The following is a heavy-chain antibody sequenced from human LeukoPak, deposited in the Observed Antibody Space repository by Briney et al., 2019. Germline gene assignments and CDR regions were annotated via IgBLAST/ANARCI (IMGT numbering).Heavy chain of an antibody. CDR1: GGSISSSSYY. D-gene: IGHD6-25*01. Sequence: SETLSLTCTVSGGSISSSSYYWGWIRQPPGKGLEWIGSIYYSGSTYYNPSLKSRVTISVDTSKNQFSLKLSSATAADTAVYYCGKAAEGYYYYYYMDVWGKGTTVTVSS. CDR3: GKAAEGYYYYYYMDV. V-gene: IGHV4-39*01. CDR2: IYYSGST. J-gene: IGHJ6*03.